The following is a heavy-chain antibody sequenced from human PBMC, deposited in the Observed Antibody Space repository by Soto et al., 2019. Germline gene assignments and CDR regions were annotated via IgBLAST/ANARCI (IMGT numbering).Heavy chain of an antibody. CDR3: ATESSGSSPLHFDF. CDR1: GGSVSSGVHY. D-gene: IGHD3-22*01. V-gene: IGHV4-30-4*01. J-gene: IGHJ4*02. CDR2: VYYTGST. Sequence: LCGGSVSSGVHYWSWIRQPPGKGLEWIGYVYYTGSTYYNPSLEGRVTMTLDTSKNQFSLKLNSVTASDAAVYFCATESSGSSPLHFDFWGQGALVTVSS.